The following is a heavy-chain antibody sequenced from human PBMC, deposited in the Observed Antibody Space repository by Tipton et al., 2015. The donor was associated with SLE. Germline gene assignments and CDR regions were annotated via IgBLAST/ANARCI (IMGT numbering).Heavy chain of an antibody. CDR1: GVSFSDYY. CDR3: VRGVLASSWYNWFAD. J-gene: IGHJ4*02. CDR2: ISHGGAT. D-gene: IGHD6-13*01. V-gene: IGHV4-34*01. Sequence: TLSLTCAVHGVSFSDYYWTWIRQSPGLELEWIGEISHGGATKHSSSLRGRVAMSIDTSKRQFSLKLSSVTAADTAVYYCVRGVLASSWYNWFADWGQGTQVTVSS.